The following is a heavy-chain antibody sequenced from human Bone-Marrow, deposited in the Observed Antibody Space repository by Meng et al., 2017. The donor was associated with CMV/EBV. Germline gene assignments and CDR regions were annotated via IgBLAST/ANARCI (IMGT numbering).Heavy chain of an antibody. Sequence: SETLSLTCAVYGGSFNVYYWTWIRQSPGKGLEWIGESDYNGGPHYNPSLGSRVTISVDKSKSQFSLSLTSVTVADTAVYFCARCANAFATGGLVKYIDFWSQGTLVTVPS. D-gene: IGHD1-26*01. CDR2: SDYNGGP. CDR3: ARCANAFATGGLVKYIDF. V-gene: IGHV4-34*01. J-gene: IGHJ4*02. CDR1: GGSFNVYY.